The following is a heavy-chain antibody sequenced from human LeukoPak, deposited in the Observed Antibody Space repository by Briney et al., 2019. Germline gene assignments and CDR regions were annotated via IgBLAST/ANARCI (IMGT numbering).Heavy chain of an antibody. J-gene: IGHJ1*01. CDR1: GGSFSGYY. D-gene: IGHD3-22*01. V-gene: IGHV4-34*01. CDR3: ASYYYDSSGPNRGDQYFQH. Sequence: PSETLSLTCAVYGGSFSGYYWSWIRQPPGKGLEWIGEINHSASTNYNPSLKSRVTISVDTSKNQFSLKLSSVTAADTAVYYCASYYYDSSGPNRGDQYFQHWGQGTLVTVSS. CDR2: INHSAST.